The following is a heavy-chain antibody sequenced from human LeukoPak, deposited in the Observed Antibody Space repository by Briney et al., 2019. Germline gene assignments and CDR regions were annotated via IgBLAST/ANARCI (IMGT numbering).Heavy chain of an antibody. Sequence: PGGSLRLSCAASGFTFNNYWMYWVRQDPGKGLVWVSRINSDGSSTNYADSVKGRFTISRDNAKNTLYLQMNSLRAEDTAIYYCARDQQQLLWFGELLIDWGQGTLVTVSS. CDR1: GFTFNNYW. J-gene: IGHJ4*02. D-gene: IGHD3-10*01. V-gene: IGHV3-74*01. CDR2: INSDGSST. CDR3: ARDQQQLLWFGELLID.